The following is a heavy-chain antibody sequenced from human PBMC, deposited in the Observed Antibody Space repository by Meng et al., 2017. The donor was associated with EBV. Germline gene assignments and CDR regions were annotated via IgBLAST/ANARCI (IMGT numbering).Heavy chain of an antibody. CDR1: GYTLTELC. CDR3: ITRAHSSGYYY. J-gene: IGHJ4*02. Sequence: QVQLLQSGAAVKKPXASVTVSCKVSGYTLTELCMYWVRQAPGKGLEWMGGYDPEDGETIYALKFQGRVAMTEDTSTDTAYMELSSLRSEDTAVYYCITRAHSSGYYYWGQGTLVTVSS. V-gene: IGHV1-24*01. D-gene: IGHD3-22*01. CDR2: YDPEDGET.